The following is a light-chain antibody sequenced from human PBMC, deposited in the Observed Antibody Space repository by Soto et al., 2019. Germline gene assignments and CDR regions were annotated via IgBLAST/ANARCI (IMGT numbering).Light chain of an antibody. CDR3: QQYNNYART. CDR1: QSVSSN. V-gene: IGKV3D-15*01. CDR2: GAS. Sequence: EIVMTQSPATLSVSPGERATLSCRASQSVSSNLAWYQQKAGQAPRLLICGASTRATGIPARFSGSGSGTEFTLTISSLQSEDLAVYYCQQYNNYARTFGQGTKVEIK. J-gene: IGKJ1*01.